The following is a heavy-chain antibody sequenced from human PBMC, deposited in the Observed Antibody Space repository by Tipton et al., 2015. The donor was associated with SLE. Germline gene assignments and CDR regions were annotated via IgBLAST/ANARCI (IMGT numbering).Heavy chain of an antibody. V-gene: IGHV4-34*12. J-gene: IGHJ4*02. Sequence: TLSLTCAVYGASFSDYYWSWIRQPPGKGLEWIGEIIHSGSTNYNPSLKSRVTISVDPSKNQFSLRLSSVTAADTAVYYCARYSPRDYYDSSGYLSWGQGTLVTVSS. CDR3: ARYSPRDYYDSSGYLS. CDR2: IIHSGST. D-gene: IGHD3-22*01. CDR1: GASFSDYY.